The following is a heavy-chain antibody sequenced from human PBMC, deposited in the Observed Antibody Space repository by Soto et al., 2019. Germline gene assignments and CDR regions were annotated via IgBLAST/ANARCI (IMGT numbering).Heavy chain of an antibody. CDR1: GYTFTSYA. D-gene: IGHD6-13*01. J-gene: IGHJ4*02. Sequence: ASVKVSCKASGYTFTSYAMHWVLQAPGQRLEWMGWINAGNGNTKYSQKFQGRVTITRDTSASTAYMELSSLRSEDTAVYYCARDWFTLIAAASFWGQGTLVTVSS. V-gene: IGHV1-3*01. CDR2: INAGNGNT. CDR3: ARDWFTLIAAASF.